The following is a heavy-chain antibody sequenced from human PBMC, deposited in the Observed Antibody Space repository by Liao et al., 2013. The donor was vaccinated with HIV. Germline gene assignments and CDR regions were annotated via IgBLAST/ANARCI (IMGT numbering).Heavy chain of an antibody. D-gene: IGHD6-13*01. V-gene: IGHV4-61*02. CDR3: ARVSRWRNWYFFDY. Sequence: QVLLQESGPGLVKPSQTLSLTCTVSGYSVSSGDYYWTWIRQPAGKGLEWIGRLYTSGSSNYNPSFKSRVAMSIDTSKSQFSLILNSVTAADTARYYCARVSRWRNWYFFDYWGQGILVSVSS. J-gene: IGHJ4*02. CDR1: GYSVSSGDYY. CDR2: LYTSGSS.